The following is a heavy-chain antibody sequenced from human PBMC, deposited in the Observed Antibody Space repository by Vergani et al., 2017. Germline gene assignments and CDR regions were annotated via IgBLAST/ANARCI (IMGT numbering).Heavy chain of an antibody. J-gene: IGHJ6*03. CDR2: ISGSGGST. CDR1: GFTFSSYA. V-gene: IGHV3-23*04. CDR3: AKLPFIVVVPHANNYMDV. D-gene: IGHD2-2*01. Sequence: VQLVESGGGVVQPGGSLRLSCAASGFTFSSYAMSWVRQAPGKGLEWVSAISGSGGSTYYADSVKGRFTISRDNSKNTLYLQMNSLRAEDTAVYYCAKLPFIVVVPHANNYMDVWGKGTTVTVSS.